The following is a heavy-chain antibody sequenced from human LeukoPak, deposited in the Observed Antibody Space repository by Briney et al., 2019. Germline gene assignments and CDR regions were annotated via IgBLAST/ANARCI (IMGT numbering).Heavy chain of an antibody. CDR3: ASRLYYDSSGYYNY. D-gene: IGHD3-22*01. V-gene: IGHV4-34*01. CDR2: INHSGST. CDR1: GGSFGGYY. J-gene: IGHJ4*02. Sequence: SETLSLTCAVYGGSFGGYYWSWIRQPPGKGLEWIGEINHSGSTNYNPSLKSRVTISVDTSKNQFSLKLSSVTAADTAVYYCASRLYYDSSGYYNYWGQGTLVTVSS.